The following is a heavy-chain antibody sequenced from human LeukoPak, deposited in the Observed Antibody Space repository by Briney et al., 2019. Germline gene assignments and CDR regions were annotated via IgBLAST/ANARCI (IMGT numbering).Heavy chain of an antibody. CDR1: GGSISSGGYY. V-gene: IGHV4-31*03. CDR3: ARGPYDILTGRRYYFDY. J-gene: IGHJ4*02. D-gene: IGHD3-9*01. Sequence: SETLSLTCTVSGGSISSGGYYWSWIRQHPGKGLEWIGYIYYSGSTYYNPSLKSRVTISVDTSKNQFSLKLSSVTAADTAVYYCARGPYDILTGRRYYFDYWGQGALVTVSS. CDR2: IYYSGST.